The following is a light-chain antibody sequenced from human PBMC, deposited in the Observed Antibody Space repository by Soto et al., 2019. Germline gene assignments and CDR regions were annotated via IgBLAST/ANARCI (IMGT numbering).Light chain of an antibody. CDR1: QSISSY. CDR2: AAS. Sequence: DIQMTQSPSSLSASVGDRVTITCRASQSISSYLNWYQQKPGKAPKLLIYAASSLQSGVPPRFSGSGSGTDFTLTISSLQPEDFATYDCQQSYSTPFTFGPGTKVDIK. J-gene: IGKJ3*01. V-gene: IGKV1-39*01. CDR3: QQSYSTPFT.